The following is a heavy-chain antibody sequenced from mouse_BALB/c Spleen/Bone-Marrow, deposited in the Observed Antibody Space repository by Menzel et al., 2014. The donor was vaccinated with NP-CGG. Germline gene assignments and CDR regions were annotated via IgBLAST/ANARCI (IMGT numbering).Heavy chain of an antibody. Sequence: EVKLMESGGGLVHPGGTLKLSCAASGFDFSRYWMGWVRQAPGKGLEWIGEINPDSSTINYTPSLKDKFIISRDNAKNTLYLQMSKVRSEDTALYYCSRLGYNGGFAYWGQGTLVTVSA. D-gene: IGHD2-2*01. J-gene: IGHJ3*01. CDR3: SRLGYNGGFAY. CDR2: INPDSSTI. V-gene: IGHV4-1*02. CDR1: GFDFSRYW.